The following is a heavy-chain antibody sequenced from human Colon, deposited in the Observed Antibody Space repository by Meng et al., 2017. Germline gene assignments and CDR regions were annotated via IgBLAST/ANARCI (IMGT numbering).Heavy chain of an antibody. V-gene: IGHV4-34*01. J-gene: IGHJ5*02. CDR3: ATGLRHGDWFDP. CDR1: GESSGNYF. D-gene: IGHD4-17*01. CDR2: INHFGIS. Sequence: VQLQQWGEGLLKPSETLSLPCAVYGESSGNYFWNWIRQTPGKGLEWIGEINHFGISNYNSSLKGRLTMSVDTSKKQISLTLTSVTAADTAVYYCATGLRHGDWFDPWGPGTLVTVSS.